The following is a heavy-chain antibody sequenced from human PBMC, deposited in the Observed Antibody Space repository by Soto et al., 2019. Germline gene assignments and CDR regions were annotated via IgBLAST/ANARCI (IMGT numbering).Heavy chain of an antibody. CDR1: GYTFTSYD. CDR2: MNPNSGNT. V-gene: IGHV1-8*01. J-gene: IGHJ6*02. Sequence: ASVKVSCKASGYTFTSYDINWVRQATGQGLEWMGWMNPNSGNTGYAHKFQGRVTMTRNTSISTAYMELSSLRSEDTAVYYCARYYGGNSWVWDYYYYGMDVWGQGTTVTVSS. D-gene: IGHD4-17*01. CDR3: ARYYGGNSWVWDYYYYGMDV.